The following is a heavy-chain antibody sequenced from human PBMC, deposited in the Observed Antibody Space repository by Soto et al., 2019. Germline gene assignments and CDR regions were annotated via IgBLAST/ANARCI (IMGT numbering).Heavy chain of an antibody. CDR2: IYYSGST. CDR3: ARRQDYYGMEV. CDR1: GGSISSGGYY. Sequence: PSETLSLTCTVSGGSISSGGYYWSWIRQHPGKGLEWIGYIYYSGSTYYNPCLKSRVTISVDTSKNQFSLKLSSVTAADTAVYYCARRQDYYGMEVWGQGTTVTVSS. J-gene: IGHJ6*02. V-gene: IGHV4-31*03.